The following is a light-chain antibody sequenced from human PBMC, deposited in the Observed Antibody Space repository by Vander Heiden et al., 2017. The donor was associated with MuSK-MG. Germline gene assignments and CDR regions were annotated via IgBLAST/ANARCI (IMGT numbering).Light chain of an antibody. CDR3: QQLNNYPPS. CDR2: AAS. CDR1: QGISSY. J-gene: IGKJ4*01. Sequence: DIQLTQSPSSLSASVGDRVTITCRASQGISSYLAWYQQKPGKAPNLLIYAASTLQSGVPSRFSGSGSGTEFSLTISSLQPEDFATYYCQQLNNYPPSFGGGTKVEIK. V-gene: IGKV1-9*01.